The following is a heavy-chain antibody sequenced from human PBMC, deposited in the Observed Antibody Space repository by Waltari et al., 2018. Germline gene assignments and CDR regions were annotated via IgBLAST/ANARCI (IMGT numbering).Heavy chain of an antibody. Sequence: QVQLVQSGAEVKKPGASVKVSCKASGYTFTGYYMHWVRQAPGQGLEWMGRINPNSGGTNYAQKFQGRVTMTRDTSISTAYMELSRLRSDDTAVYYCARDRVAVAGTSPRYYYYGMDVWGQGTTVTVSS. CDR1: GYTFTGYY. J-gene: IGHJ6*02. V-gene: IGHV1-2*06. CDR3: ARDRVAVAGTSPRYYYYGMDV. CDR2: INPNSGGT. D-gene: IGHD6-19*01.